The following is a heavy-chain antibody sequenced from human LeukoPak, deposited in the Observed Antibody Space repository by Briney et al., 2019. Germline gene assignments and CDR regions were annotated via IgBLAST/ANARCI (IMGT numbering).Heavy chain of an antibody. Sequence: PGGSLRLSCAASGFTFSSYWMSWVRQAPGKGLVWVSRINSDGSSTSYADSVKGRFTISRDNAKNTLYLQMNSLRAEDTAVYYCARVGDSSGYYGYYYYYYGMDVWGQGTTVTVSS. CDR1: GFTFSSYW. CDR3: ARVGDSSGYYGYYYYYYGMDV. CDR2: INSDGSST. J-gene: IGHJ6*02. V-gene: IGHV3-74*01. D-gene: IGHD3-22*01.